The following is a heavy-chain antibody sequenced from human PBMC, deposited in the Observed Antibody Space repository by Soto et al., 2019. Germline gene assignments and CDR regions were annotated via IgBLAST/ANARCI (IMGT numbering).Heavy chain of an antibody. CDR2: IDPSDSYT. CDR1: GYSFTSYW. V-gene: IGHV5-10-1*01. CDR3: ATHQPLQQFDY. D-gene: IGHD1-1*01. Sequence: GESLKISCKGSGYSFTSYWISWVRQMPGKGLEWMGRIDPSDSYTNYSPSFQGHVTISADKSISTAYLQWSSLKASDTAMYYCATHQPLQQFDYWGQGTLVPVSS. J-gene: IGHJ4*02.